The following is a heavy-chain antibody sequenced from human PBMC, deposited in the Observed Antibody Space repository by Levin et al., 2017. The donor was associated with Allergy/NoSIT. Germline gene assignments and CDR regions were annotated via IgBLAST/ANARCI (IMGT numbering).Heavy chain of an antibody. V-gene: IGHV4-39*07. Sequence: PSPTLSLTCTVSGGSISDDSYYWAWVRQPPGKGLEWVGSIYYDGSAYYNPSLKTRLTISVDTSKNQFSLWVNSVTAADTAVYYCAGEPNSPYYYHYGLDVWGPGTTITVSS. CDR2: IYYDGSA. D-gene: IGHD2/OR15-2a*01. CDR1: GGSISDDSYY. J-gene: IGHJ6*02. CDR3: AGEPNSPYYYHYGLDV.